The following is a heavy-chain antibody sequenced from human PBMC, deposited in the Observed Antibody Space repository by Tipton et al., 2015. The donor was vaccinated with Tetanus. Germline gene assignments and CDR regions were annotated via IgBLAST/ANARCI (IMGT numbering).Heavy chain of an antibody. D-gene: IGHD6-19*01. CDR2: ISSSGSTI. CDR1: GFTFSDYY. J-gene: IGHJ3*02. Sequence: SLRLSCAASGFTFSDYYMSWIRQAPGKGLEWVSYISSSGSTIYYADSVKGRFTISRDNAKNSLYLQMNSLRAEDTAVYYCASSGGWYARSFDIWGQGTMVTVSS. V-gene: IGHV3-11*01. CDR3: ASSGGWYARSFDI.